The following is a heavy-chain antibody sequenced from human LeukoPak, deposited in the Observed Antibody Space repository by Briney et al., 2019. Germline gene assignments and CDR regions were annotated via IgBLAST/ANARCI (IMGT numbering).Heavy chain of an antibody. CDR3: ARLFSSGSGIYPPGY. Sequence: ASVKVSCKASGYTFTGYYMHWVRQAPGQGLEWMGWINPNSGGTNYAQKFQGRVTMTRDTSISTAYMELSRLRSDDTAVYYCARLFSSGSGIYPPGYWGHGTLVTVSS. V-gene: IGHV1-2*02. CDR2: INPNSGGT. J-gene: IGHJ4*01. D-gene: IGHD3-10*01. CDR1: GYTFTGYY.